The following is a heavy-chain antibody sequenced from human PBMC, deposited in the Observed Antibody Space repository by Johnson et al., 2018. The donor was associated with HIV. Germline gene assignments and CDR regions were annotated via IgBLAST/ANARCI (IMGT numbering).Heavy chain of an antibody. CDR2: IRYDGSHK. V-gene: IGHV3-30*02. CDR3: AKTQTYGGAFDI. CDR1: GFTFSSYG. D-gene: IGHD3-10*01. Sequence: MQLVESGGGVVQPGGSLRLSCAASGFTFSSYGMHWVRQAPGKGLEWVAFIRYDGSHKDYADSVKGRFTISRDNSKNTLYLQMNSLRTEDTAVYFCAKTQTYGGAFDIWGQGTMVTVSS. J-gene: IGHJ3*02.